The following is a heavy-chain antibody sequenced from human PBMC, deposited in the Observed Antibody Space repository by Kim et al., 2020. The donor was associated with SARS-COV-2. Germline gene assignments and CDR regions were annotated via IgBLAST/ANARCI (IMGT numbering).Heavy chain of an antibody. CDR1: GGSISSGGYY. J-gene: IGHJ4*02. CDR3: ARETGSSGYYVDY. D-gene: IGHD3-22*01. Sequence: SETLSLTCTVSGGSISSGGYYWSWIRQHPGKGLEWIGYIYYSGRTYYTPSLKSRVTISVDKSKNQFSLKLSSVTAADTAVYYCARETGSSGYYVDYWGQGTLVTVSS. CDR2: IYYSGRT. V-gene: IGHV4-31*03.